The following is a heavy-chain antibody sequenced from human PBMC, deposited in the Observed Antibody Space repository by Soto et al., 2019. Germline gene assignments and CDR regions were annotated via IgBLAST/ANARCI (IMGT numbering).Heavy chain of an antibody. CDR3: ARVSLQVYGSGSYSSYYGMDV. CDR1: GASGRSGSYY. V-gene: IGHV4-61*01. J-gene: IGHJ6*02. Sequence: SETLSLTCPVSGASGRSGSYYWSWIRQPPGKGLEGIGYIYYSGSTNYNPSLKSRVTISVDTSKNQFSLQLSSVTAADTAVYYCARVSLQVYGSGSYSSYYGMDVWGQGTTVTVS. D-gene: IGHD3-10*01. CDR2: IYYSGST.